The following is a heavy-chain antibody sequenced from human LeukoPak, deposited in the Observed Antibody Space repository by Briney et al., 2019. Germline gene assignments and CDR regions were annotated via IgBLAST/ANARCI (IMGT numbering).Heavy chain of an antibody. V-gene: IGHV1-2*02. CDR1: GYTFTGYY. CDR2: INPNSGGT. J-gene: IGHJ4*02. D-gene: IGHD6-19*01. CDR3: ARDKKEMQYYFDY. Sequence: AASVKVSCKASGYTFTGYYMHWVRQAPGQGLEWMGWINPNSGGTNYAQKFQGRVTMTRDTSISTAYMELNRLTPDDTAVYYCARDKKEMQYYFDYWGQGTLVTVSS.